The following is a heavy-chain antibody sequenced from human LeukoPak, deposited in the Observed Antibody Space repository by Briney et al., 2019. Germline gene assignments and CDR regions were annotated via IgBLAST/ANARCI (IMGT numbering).Heavy chain of an antibody. CDR2: IYNSGST. Sequence: PSETLSLTCSLSGDSISIYYWSWIRQPPGKGLEWIGYIYNSGSTNYNPSLKSRVTISVDTSKNQFSLKLTSVTAADTAVYYCARDRELGYWGQGTLVTVSS. CDR1: GDSISIYY. CDR3: ARDRELGY. V-gene: IGHV4-59*01. D-gene: IGHD3-10*01. J-gene: IGHJ4*02.